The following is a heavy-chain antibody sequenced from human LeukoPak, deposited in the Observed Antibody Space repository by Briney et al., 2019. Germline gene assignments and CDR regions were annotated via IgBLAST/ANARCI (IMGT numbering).Heavy chain of an antibody. CDR2: IDWDDDK. D-gene: IGHD3-16*02. V-gene: IGHV2-70*17. Sequence: ESGPALVKPTQTLTLTCTFSGFSLSTSGMCVSWIRQPPGKALEWLARIDWDDDKFYSTSLKTRLTISKDTSKNQVVLTMTNMDPVDTATYYCARTDYVWGSYREFDYWGQGTLVTVSS. CDR3: ARTDYVWGSYREFDY. J-gene: IGHJ4*02. CDR1: GFSLSTSGMC.